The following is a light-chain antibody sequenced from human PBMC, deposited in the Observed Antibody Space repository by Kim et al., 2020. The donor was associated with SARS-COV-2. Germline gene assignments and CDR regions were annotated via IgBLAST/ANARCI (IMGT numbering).Light chain of an antibody. CDR2: DVI. V-gene: IGLV2-14*03. J-gene: IGLJ3*02. CDR3: GSYTSSHTLV. CDR1: SSDVGGYNF. Sequence: QSALTQPASVSGSPGQSITISCTGTSSDVGGYNFVSWYQQHPGKAPKLMIYDVINRPSGVSNRFSGSKSGNTASLTISGLQAEDEADYYCGSYTSSHTLVFGGGTQLTVL.